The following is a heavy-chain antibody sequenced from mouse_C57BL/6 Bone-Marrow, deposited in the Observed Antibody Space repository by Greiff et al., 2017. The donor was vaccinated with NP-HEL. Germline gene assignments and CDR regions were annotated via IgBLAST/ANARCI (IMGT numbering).Heavy chain of an antibody. CDR3: AREGGYYGSPFAY. V-gene: IGHV3-6*01. D-gene: IGHD1-1*01. CDR2: LSYDGSN. Sequence: VQLKESGPGLVKPSQSLSLTCSVTGYSIISGYYWNWIRQFPGNKLEWMAYLSYDGSNTYNPSPKNRISITRDISKNQFFLKLTSGTTEDTATYYCAREGGYYGSPFAYWGQGTLVTVSA. CDR1: GYSIISGYY. J-gene: IGHJ3*01.